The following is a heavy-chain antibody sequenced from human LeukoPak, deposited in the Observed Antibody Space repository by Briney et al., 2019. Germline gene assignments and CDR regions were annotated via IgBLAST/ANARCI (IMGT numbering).Heavy chain of an antibody. D-gene: IGHD3-10*01. Sequence: GGSLRLSCAASGFTFSNSALSWVRQAPGKGLEWVSDISGSGGSTYYADSVKGRFTISRDNSKNTLYLQMNSLRAEDTAVYYCARPLGGVWGKGITVTISS. CDR2: ISGSGGST. J-gene: IGHJ6*04. CDR1: GFTFSNSA. CDR3: ARPLGGV. V-gene: IGHV3-23*01.